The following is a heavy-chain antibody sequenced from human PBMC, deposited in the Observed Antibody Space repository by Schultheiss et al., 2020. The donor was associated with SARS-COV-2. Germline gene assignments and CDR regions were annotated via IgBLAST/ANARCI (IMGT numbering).Heavy chain of an antibody. J-gene: IGHJ4*02. CDR3: AKDRVPLDY. Sequence: GGSLRLSCAASGFTFDDWGMSWVRQAPGKGLEWVSAISGSGGSTYYADSVKGRFTISRDNSKNTLYLQMNSLRAEDTAVYYCAKDRVPLDYWGQGTLVTVSS. CDR1: GFTFDDWG. CDR2: ISGSGGST. V-gene: IGHV3-23*01.